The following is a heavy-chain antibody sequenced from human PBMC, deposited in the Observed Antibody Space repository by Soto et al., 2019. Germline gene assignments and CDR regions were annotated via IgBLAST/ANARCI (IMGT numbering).Heavy chain of an antibody. CDR2: ISAYSGNT. Sequence: QVQLVQSGAEVKKPGASVKVSCKASGYTFSSYAISWVRQAHGQGLEWMAWISAYSGNTNYAQKFQGRVTMTTDTSTSTAYMELRRLSSDDTAVYYCARDSPASDYWGQGTLVTVSS. CDR1: GYTFSSYA. CDR3: ARDSPASDY. V-gene: IGHV1-18*01. J-gene: IGHJ4*02.